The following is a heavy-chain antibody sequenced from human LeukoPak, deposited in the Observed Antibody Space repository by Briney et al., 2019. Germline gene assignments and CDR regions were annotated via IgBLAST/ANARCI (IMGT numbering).Heavy chain of an antibody. CDR1: GFTISSDA. D-gene: IGHD4/OR15-4a*01. Sequence: AGSLSLSCAASGFTISSDALRWFLRAPGKELVWWSFIYNDSTHYSDSVKVRFTITRDNSKNTLYLQLKSLRADDTAVYYCARRAGAYSHPSDDWGQGTLVTVTS. V-gene: IGHV3-53*01. CDR2: IYNDST. CDR3: ARRAGAYSHPSDD. J-gene: IGHJ4*01.